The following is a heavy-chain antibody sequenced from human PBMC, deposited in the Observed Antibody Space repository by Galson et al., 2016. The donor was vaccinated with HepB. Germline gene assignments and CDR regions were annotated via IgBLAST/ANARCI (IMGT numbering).Heavy chain of an antibody. D-gene: IGHD1-26*01. Sequence: SETLSLTCSVSGGSVSSSSHLWTWIRQPPGKGLEWIGNIRDSGSTKYNPSLKSRVVTSIYTSKNQFSLKLTSVTAADTAVYYCVRDHWRAGGGSYNVLDIWGQGTLVTVSS. CDR1: GGSVSSSSHL. CDR3: VRDHWRAGGGSYNVLDI. CDR2: IRDSGST. V-gene: IGHV4-61*01. J-gene: IGHJ3*02.